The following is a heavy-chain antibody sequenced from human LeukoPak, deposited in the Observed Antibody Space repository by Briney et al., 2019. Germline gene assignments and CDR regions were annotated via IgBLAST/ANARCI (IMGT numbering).Heavy chain of an antibody. J-gene: IGHJ4*02. D-gene: IGHD6-19*01. CDR3: ARVGSYSSGWYGYYFDY. V-gene: IGHV4-59*01. CDR1: GGSISSYY. CDR2: IYYSGGT. Sequence: PSETLSLTCTVSGGSISSYYWSWIRQPPGKGLEWIGYIYYSGGTNYNPSLKSRVTISLDTSRNQFSLKLTSVTAADTAVYYCARVGSYSSGWYGYYFDYWGQGTLVTVSS.